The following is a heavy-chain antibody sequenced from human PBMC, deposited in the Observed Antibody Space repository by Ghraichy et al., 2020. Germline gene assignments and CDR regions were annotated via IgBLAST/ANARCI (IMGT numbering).Heavy chain of an antibody. CDR2: IYYSGST. J-gene: IGHJ1*01. V-gene: IGHV4-39*01. CDR1: GGSISSSSFY. Sequence: SETLSLTCTVSGGSISSSSFYWGWIRQPPGKGLEWIGSIYYSGSTRYNPSLKSRVTISVETSKNQFSLKLSLWTAADTAVAYCARPATTTASYFQHWGQGTLVIVSS. D-gene: IGHD1-1*01. CDR3: ARPATTTASYFQH.